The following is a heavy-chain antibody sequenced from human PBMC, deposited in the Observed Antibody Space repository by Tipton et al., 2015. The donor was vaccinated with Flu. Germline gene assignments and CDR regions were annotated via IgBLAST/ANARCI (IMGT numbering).Heavy chain of an antibody. Sequence: TLSLTCSVSGDSIGSDYFWGWIRQPPGKGLEWIGNIHRSGNTYHNPSLKSRVTISVDSSKNQFSLRLSSVTAADTAVYYCARGVSGGYSYGYYFDYWGQGTLVTVSS. V-gene: IGHV4-38-2*02. J-gene: IGHJ4*02. D-gene: IGHD5-18*01. CDR1: GDSIGSDYF. CDR3: ARGVSGGYSYGYYFDY. CDR2: IHRSGNT.